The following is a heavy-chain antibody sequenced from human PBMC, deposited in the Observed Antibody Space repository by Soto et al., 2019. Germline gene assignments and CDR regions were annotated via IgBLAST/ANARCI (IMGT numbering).Heavy chain of an antibody. CDR2: FDPEDGET. V-gene: IGHV1-24*01. Sequence: ASVKVSCKVSGYTLTEFALHWVRQAPGKGLEWMGGFDPEDGETIYAQKFQGRVTMTEDTSTDTAYMELSSLRSEDTAVYYCATQPYRSYYDFWSGSAFDIWGQGTMVTVSS. CDR3: ATQPYRSYYDFWSGSAFDI. D-gene: IGHD3-3*01. CDR1: GYTLTEFA. J-gene: IGHJ3*02.